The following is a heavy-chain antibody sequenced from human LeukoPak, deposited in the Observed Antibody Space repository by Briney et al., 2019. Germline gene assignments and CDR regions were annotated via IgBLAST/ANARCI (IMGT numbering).Heavy chain of an antibody. V-gene: IGHV3-7*01. Sequence: GGSLRLSCAASGFTFSSYWMSWVRQAPGKGLEWVANIKQDGSEKYYVDSVKGRFTISRDNAKNSPYLQMNSLRAEDTAVYYCARDQYPQWELLDYWGQGTLVTVSS. CDR1: GFTFSSYW. CDR3: ARDQYPQWELLDY. D-gene: IGHD1-26*01. J-gene: IGHJ4*02. CDR2: IKQDGSEK.